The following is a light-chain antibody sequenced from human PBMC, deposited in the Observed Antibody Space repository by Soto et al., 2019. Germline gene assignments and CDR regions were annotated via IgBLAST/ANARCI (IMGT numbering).Light chain of an antibody. CDR3: QQYRNWPRT. Sequence: EIVLTQSHEPLSVSTRDRVTLSCRASQSVDINLAWYQQRAGQAPRLLVYGASTKATDMPGRFSGRGSGTEFTLTINNLQSEDFAVYYCQQYRNWPRTVGQGTKVEI. CDR2: GAS. V-gene: IGKV3-15*01. CDR1: QSVDIN. J-gene: IGKJ1*01.